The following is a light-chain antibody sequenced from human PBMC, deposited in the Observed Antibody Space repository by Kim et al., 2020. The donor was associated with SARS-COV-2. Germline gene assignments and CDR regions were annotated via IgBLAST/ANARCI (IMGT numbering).Light chain of an antibody. CDR3: QQYSTYPRT. V-gene: IGKV1D-16*01. CDR2: GAS. CDR1: QGVSTS. Sequence: ASVGDTATIACRASQGVSTSLAWYQQKPESAPKSLLYGASSLQSAVPSRFSGSGSGTDFTLTISSLQPEDFATYYCQQYSTYPRTFGQGTKVEIK. J-gene: IGKJ1*01.